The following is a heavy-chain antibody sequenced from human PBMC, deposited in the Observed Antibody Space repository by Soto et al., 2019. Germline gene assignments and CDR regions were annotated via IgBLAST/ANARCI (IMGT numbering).Heavy chain of an antibody. CDR2: INHSGST. V-gene: IGHV4-34*01. CDR3: AREYYYGSGSFNVFDY. J-gene: IGHJ4*02. Sequence: SETLSLTCAVYGGSFSGYYWSRIRQPPGKGLEWIGEINHSGSTNYNPSLKSRVTISVDTSKNQFSLKLSSVTAADTAVYYCAREYYYGSGSFNVFDYWGQGTLVTVSS. D-gene: IGHD3-10*01. CDR1: GGSFSGYY.